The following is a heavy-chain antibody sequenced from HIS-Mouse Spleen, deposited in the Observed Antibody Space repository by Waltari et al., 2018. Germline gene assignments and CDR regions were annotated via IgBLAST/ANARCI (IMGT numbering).Heavy chain of an antibody. V-gene: IGHV4-39*07. Sequence: QLQLQESGPGLVKPSETLSLTCTVSGGSISSSSYYWGWIRQPPGKGLEWIGSIYYRGSTYSNPSLKSRVTISVDTSKNQFSLKLSSVTAADTAVYYCAREIPYSSSWYDWYFDLWGHGTLVTVSS. CDR3: AREIPYSSSWYDWYFDL. J-gene: IGHJ2*01. CDR1: GGSISSSSYY. CDR2: IYYRGST. D-gene: IGHD6-13*01.